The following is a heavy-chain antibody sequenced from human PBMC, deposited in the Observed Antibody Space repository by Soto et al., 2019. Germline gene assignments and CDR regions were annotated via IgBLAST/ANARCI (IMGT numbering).Heavy chain of an antibody. CDR2: ISSSSSTI. V-gene: IGHV3-48*01. CDR3: TRDLNCGLLDY. J-gene: IGHJ4*02. Sequence: EVPLVESGGGLVQPGGSLSLSCAASGFTFSSYSMNWVRQAPGKGLEWVSYISSSSSTIYYADSVKGRFTISRDNAKNSLYLQMTSLRAEDTAGYYCTRDLNCGLLDYGGQGTRVRVPS. D-gene: IGHD1-1*01. CDR1: GFTFSSYS.